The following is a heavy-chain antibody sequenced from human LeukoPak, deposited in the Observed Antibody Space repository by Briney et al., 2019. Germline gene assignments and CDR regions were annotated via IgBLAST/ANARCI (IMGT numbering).Heavy chain of an antibody. CDR3: ARGAVGVPAAITP. J-gene: IGHJ5*02. CDR1: GFTFSSYS. CDR2: ISSSSSYI. V-gene: IGHV3-21*01. Sequence: GGSLRLSCAASGFTFSSYSMNWARQAPGKGLEWVSSISSSSSYIYYADSVKGRFTISRDNAKNSLYLQMNSLRAEDTAVYYCARGAVGVPAAITPWGQGTLVTVSS. D-gene: IGHD2-2*01.